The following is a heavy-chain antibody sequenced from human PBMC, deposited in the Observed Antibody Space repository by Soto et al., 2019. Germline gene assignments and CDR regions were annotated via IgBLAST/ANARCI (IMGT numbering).Heavy chain of an antibody. CDR1: VGSVSSGDYY. Sequence: PSETLSLTCTVSVGSVSSGDYYWSWILQPPGKGLEWIGYIYYSGSTYYNPSLKSRVTISVDTSKNQFSLKLSSVTAADTAVYYCASAVAGAKDYYYGMDVWGQGTTVTVSS. CDR2: IYYSGST. D-gene: IGHD6-19*01. J-gene: IGHJ6*02. V-gene: IGHV4-30-4*01. CDR3: ASAVAGAKDYYYGMDV.